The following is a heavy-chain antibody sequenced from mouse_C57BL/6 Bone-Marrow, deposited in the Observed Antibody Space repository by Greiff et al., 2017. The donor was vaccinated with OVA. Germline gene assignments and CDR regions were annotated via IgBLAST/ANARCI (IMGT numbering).Heavy chain of an antibody. D-gene: IGHD1-1*01. V-gene: IGHV14-4*01. CDR2: IDPENGDT. CDR1: GFNIKDDY. Sequence: VQLQQSGAELVRPGASVKLSCTASGFNIKDDYMHWVKQRPEQGLEWIGWIDPENGDTEYASKFQGKATITADTSSNTAYLQLSSLTSEDTAVYYCTKSPIYYYGSSYWWYFDVWGTGTTVTVSS. CDR3: TKSPIYYYGSSYWWYFDV. J-gene: IGHJ1*03.